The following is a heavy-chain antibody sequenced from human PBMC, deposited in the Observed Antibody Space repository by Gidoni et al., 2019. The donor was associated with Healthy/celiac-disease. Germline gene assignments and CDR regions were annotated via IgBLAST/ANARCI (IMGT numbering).Heavy chain of an antibody. V-gene: IGHV4-39*01. Sequence: QLQLQESGPGLVKPSETLSLTCTVSGGSISSSSYYWGWIRQPPGKGLEWIGSIYYSGSTYYNPSLKSRVTISVDTSKNQFSLKLSSVTAADTAVYYCARAPPVWFGEQLPYYFDYWGQGTLVTVFS. J-gene: IGHJ4*02. CDR3: ARAPPVWFGEQLPYYFDY. D-gene: IGHD3-10*01. CDR2: IYYSGST. CDR1: GGSISSSSYY.